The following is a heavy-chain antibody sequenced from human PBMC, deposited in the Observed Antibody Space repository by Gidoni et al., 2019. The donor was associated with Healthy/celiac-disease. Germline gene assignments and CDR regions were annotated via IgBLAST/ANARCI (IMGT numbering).Heavy chain of an antibody. D-gene: IGHD2-2*01. CDR1: GCPFSSYA. J-gene: IGHJ4*02. CDR2: ISGSGGST. V-gene: IGHV3-23*01. CDR3: AKGDRDIVVVPAATRCGCCDY. Sequence: EVQLLESGGGLVQPGGSLRLSCAASGCPFSSYAMSWVRQAPGKGLEWVSAISGSGGSTYYADSVKGRFTISRDNSKNTLYLQMNSLRAEDTAVYYCAKGDRDIVVVPAATRCGCCDYWGQGTLVTVSS.